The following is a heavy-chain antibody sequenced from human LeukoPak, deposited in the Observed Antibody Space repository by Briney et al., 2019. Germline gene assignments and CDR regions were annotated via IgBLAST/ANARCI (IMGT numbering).Heavy chain of an antibody. J-gene: IGHJ4*02. V-gene: IGHV1-2*02. CDR3: ARESIVGATTLDY. CDR1: GYTFTGYY. CDR2: INPNSGGT. D-gene: IGHD1-26*01. Sequence: GASVKVSCKASGYTFTGYYMHWVRQAPGQGLEWMGWINPNSGGTNYAQKFQGRVTMTRDTSISTAYMELSRLRSDDTAVYYCARESIVGATTLDYWGQGTLVTVSS.